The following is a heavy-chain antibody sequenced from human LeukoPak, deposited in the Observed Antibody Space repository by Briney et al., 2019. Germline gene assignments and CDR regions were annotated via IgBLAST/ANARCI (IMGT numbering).Heavy chain of an antibody. Sequence: PGGSLRLSCAASGFTFSDYWMHWVRQAPGKGLVWVSRVKSDASSTNYADSVKGRFTISRDNAKNSLYLQMNSLRAEDTAVYYCARVAQNVDQWGQGTLVTVSS. D-gene: IGHD5-12*01. J-gene: IGHJ4*02. CDR3: ARVAQNVDQ. V-gene: IGHV3-74*01. CDR1: GFTFSDYW. CDR2: VKSDASST.